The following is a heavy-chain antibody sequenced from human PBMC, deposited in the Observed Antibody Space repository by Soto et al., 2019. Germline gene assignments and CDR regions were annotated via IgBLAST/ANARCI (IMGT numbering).Heavy chain of an antibody. CDR3: ARGGATIFGVIDS. CDR1: GYSFFSYY. J-gene: IGHJ4*02. D-gene: IGHD3-3*02. Sequence: SVKVSCKASGYSFFSYYIHWVRQAPGQGLEWMGRFLASGGNTFYAQRFRGRVSMTRDTSSTNTVSLELTSPTSDDTAVYYCARGGATIFGVIDSWGQGTRVIVSS. V-gene: IGHV1-46*01. CDR2: FLASGGNT.